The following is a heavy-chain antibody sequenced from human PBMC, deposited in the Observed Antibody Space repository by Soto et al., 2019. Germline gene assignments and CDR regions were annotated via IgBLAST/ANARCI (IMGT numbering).Heavy chain of an antibody. V-gene: IGHV1-18*01. CDR1: GYTFTSYG. Sequence: QVQLVQSGAEVKKPGASVKVSCKASGYTFTSYGISWVRQAPGQGLEWMGWISAYNGNTNYAQKLQGRVTVTTDTSTSTAYMELRSLRSDNTAVYYCARDRPITMIVVGVTDYWGQGTLVTVSS. CDR3: ARDRPITMIVVGVTDY. D-gene: IGHD3-22*01. J-gene: IGHJ4*02. CDR2: ISAYNGNT.